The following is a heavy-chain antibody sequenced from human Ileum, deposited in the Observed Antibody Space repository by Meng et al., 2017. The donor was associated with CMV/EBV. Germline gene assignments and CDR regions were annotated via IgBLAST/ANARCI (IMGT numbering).Heavy chain of an antibody. Sequence: QNPLKDPVPPLGNSPQPLPLPSHFLGFSLSTACVAAGWIRPPPGKALERLALIYCDDDERYRPSLKSKVSITKDTYRNPVVLIMIKMDPVDTATYYCAHKEPVKGGLDFWGQGTLVTVSS. CDR1: GFSLSTACVA. D-gene: IGHD1-26*01. J-gene: IGHJ4*02. V-gene: IGHV2-5*02. CDR3: AHKEPVKGGLDF. CDR2: IYCDDDE.